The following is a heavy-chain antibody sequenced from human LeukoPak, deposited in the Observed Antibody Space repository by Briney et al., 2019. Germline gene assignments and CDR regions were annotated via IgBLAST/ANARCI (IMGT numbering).Heavy chain of an antibody. CDR2: IYSGGST. Sequence: GGSLRLSCAASGFTVSSNYMSWVRQAPGKGLEWVSVIYSGGSTYYADSVKGRFTISRDNAKNSLNLQMKSLRAEDTAVYYCARDSNLWGAAAAPGWFDPWGQGTLVTVSS. J-gene: IGHJ5*02. D-gene: IGHD6-13*01. CDR3: ARDSNLWGAAAAPGWFDP. CDR1: GFTVSSNY. V-gene: IGHV3-66*01.